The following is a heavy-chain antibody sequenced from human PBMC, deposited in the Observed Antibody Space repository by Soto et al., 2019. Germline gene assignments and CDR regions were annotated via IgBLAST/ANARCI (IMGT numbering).Heavy chain of an antibody. V-gene: IGHV4-31*03. D-gene: IGHD3-10*01. CDR1: GGSISSGGYY. CDR3: ARDRPGSGSPGMDV. Sequence: QVQLQESGPGLVKPSQTLSLTCSVSGGSISSGGYYWSWIRQHPGKGLEWIGYIYSSGSTYYNPSLQSRVTISVDTSKNHFSRKLSSVTAADTAVYYCARDRPGSGSPGMDVWGQGTTVTVSS. CDR2: IYSSGST. J-gene: IGHJ6*02.